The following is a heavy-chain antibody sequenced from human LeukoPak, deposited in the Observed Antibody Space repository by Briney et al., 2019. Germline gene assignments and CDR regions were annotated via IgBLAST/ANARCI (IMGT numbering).Heavy chain of an antibody. J-gene: IGHJ3*02. Sequence: GASVKVSCKAFGYTFTGYYMHWVRQAPGQGLEWMGWINPNSGGTNYAQKFQGWVTMTRDTSISTAYMELSRLRSDDTAVYYCARDAMDTANAFDIWGQGTMVTVSS. CDR1: GYTFTGYY. D-gene: IGHD5-18*01. CDR2: INPNSGGT. V-gene: IGHV1-2*04. CDR3: ARDAMDTANAFDI.